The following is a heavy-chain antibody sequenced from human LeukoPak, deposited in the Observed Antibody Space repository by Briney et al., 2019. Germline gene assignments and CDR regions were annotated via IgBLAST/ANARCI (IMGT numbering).Heavy chain of an antibody. CDR1: GYTLTELS. CDR3: ATLYPNYYDSSGYH. Sequence: GASVKISCKVSGYTLTELSMHWVRQAPGKGLEWMGGFDPEDGETIYAQKFQGRVTMTEDTSTDTAYMELSSLRSEDTAVDYCATLYPNYYDSSGYHWGQGTLVTVSS. CDR2: FDPEDGET. D-gene: IGHD3-22*01. V-gene: IGHV1-24*01. J-gene: IGHJ1*01.